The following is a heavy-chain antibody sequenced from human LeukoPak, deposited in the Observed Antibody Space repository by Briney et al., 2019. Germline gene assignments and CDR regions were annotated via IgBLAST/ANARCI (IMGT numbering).Heavy chain of an antibody. CDR1: GFTFSSYE. V-gene: IGHV3-48*03. CDR3: ARYPDQTIPYYYYYGMDV. D-gene: IGHD2-2*01. CDR2: ISSGGSTI. J-gene: IGHJ6*02. Sequence: GGSLRLSCAASGFTFSSYEMNWVRQAPGKGLEWVSYISSGGSTIYYADSVKGRFTISRDNAKNSLYLQLNSLRAEDTAVYYCARYPDQTIPYYYYYGMDVWGQGTTVTVSS.